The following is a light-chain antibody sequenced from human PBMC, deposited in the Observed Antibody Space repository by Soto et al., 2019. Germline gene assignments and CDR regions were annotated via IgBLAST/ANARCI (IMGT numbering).Light chain of an antibody. V-gene: IGKV3-15*01. Sequence: EIVMTQSPATLSVSPGERVTLSCRASQSVRSKLAWYQQRPGQAPRLLTYGASTRATGIPARFSGSGSGTEFTLTISSLQSEDFAVYYCQQRNTWPPITFGQGTRLEIK. CDR1: QSVRSK. CDR3: QQRNTWPPIT. J-gene: IGKJ5*01. CDR2: GAS.